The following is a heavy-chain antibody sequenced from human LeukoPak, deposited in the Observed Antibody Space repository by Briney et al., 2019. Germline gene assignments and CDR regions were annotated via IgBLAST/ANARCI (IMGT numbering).Heavy chain of an antibody. D-gene: IGHD4-17*01. CDR1: GYTFTNNY. J-gene: IGHJ4*02. CDR3: AREDADYTFSFDF. CDR2: INPRGGST. Sequence: ASVKVSCKSSGYTFTNNYMHWVRQAPGQGLEWMGIINPRGGSTTYAQKFQGRLTMTRDTSTSTVYMELSSLRSEDTAVYYCAREDADYTFSFDFWGQGTLVTVSS. V-gene: IGHV1-46*01.